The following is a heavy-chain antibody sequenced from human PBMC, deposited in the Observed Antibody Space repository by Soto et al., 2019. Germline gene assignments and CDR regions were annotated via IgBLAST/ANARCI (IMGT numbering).Heavy chain of an antibody. CDR1: GYSFTSYW. Sequence: PGESLKISCKGSGYSFTSYWIGWVRQMPGKGLEWMGIIYPGDSDTRYSPSFQGQVTISADKSISTAYLQWSSLKASDTAMYYCAKTHSSGYWMGGFDSWGQGTLVTAPQ. D-gene: IGHD3-22*01. V-gene: IGHV5-51*01. CDR3: AKTHSSGYWMGGFDS. CDR2: IYPGDSDT. J-gene: IGHJ5*01.